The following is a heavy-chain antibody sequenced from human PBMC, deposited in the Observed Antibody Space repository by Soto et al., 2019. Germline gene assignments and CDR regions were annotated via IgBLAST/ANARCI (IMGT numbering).Heavy chain of an antibody. CDR1: GGTFSSYA. Sequence: QVQLVQSGAEVKKPGSSVKVSCKASGGTFSSYAISWVRQAPGQGLEWMGGIIPIFGTANYAQKFQGRVTITADESTSTAYMELSSLRSEDTAVYYCARNLARAYSRSHYYYGMDVWGQGTTVTVSS. V-gene: IGHV1-69*01. J-gene: IGHJ6*02. CDR2: IIPIFGTA. D-gene: IGHD1-26*01. CDR3: ARNLARAYSRSHYYYGMDV.